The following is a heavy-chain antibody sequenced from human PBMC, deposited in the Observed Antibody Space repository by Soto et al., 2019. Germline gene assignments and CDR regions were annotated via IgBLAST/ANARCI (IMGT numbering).Heavy chain of an antibody. D-gene: IGHD4-17*01. Sequence: SETLSLTCTVSGGSNSSGDYYWSWIRQPPGKGLEWIGYIYYSGSTYYNPSLKSRVTISVDTSKNQFSLKLSSVTAADTAVYYCARTPYGGYFDYWGQGTLVTVSS. CDR1: GGSNSSGDYY. V-gene: IGHV4-30-4*01. CDR3: ARTPYGGYFDY. CDR2: IYYSGST. J-gene: IGHJ4*02.